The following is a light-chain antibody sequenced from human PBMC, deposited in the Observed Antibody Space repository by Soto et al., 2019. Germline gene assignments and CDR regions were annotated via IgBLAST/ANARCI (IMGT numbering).Light chain of an antibody. CDR2: DVT. Sequence: QSVLTQRASVSGSPGRSVTISCTGSSSDVGDFNYVSWYQHLPGRAPKLIIYDVTNRPSGISYRFSASKSGRTASLTISELQAEDEAVYYCSSYSSSSTHVVFGGGTKVTVL. V-gene: IGLV2-14*03. CDR3: SSYSSSSTHVV. CDR1: SSDVGDFNY. J-gene: IGLJ2*01.